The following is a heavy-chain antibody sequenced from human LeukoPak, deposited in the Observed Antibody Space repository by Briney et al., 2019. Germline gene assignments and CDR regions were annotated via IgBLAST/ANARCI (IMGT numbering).Heavy chain of an antibody. CDR3: AREVRSGYSSGWLTDY. J-gene: IGHJ4*02. V-gene: IGHV1-24*01. CDR1: GYTLTELS. Sequence: ASVNVSCKVSGYTLTELSMHWVRQAPGKGLEWMGGFDPEDGETIYAQKFQGRVTITADESTSTAYMELSSLRSEDTAVYYCAREVRSGYSSGWLTDYWGQGTLVTVSS. D-gene: IGHD6-19*01. CDR2: FDPEDGET.